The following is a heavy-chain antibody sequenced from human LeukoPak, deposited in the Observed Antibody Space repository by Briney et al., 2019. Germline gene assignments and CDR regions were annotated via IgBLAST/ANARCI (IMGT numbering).Heavy chain of an antibody. D-gene: IGHD3-22*01. J-gene: IGHJ4*02. CDR2: IYYSGST. V-gene: IGHV4-59*01. CDR3: ARRWGSSGRFDY. CDR1: GGSISTYY. Sequence: SETLSLTCTVSGGSISTYYWTWIRQPPGKGLEWIGYIYYSGSTSYNPSLKTRVTISIDTSKNQFSLKLRSVTAADTAVYFCARRWGSSGRFDYWGQGTLVTVSS.